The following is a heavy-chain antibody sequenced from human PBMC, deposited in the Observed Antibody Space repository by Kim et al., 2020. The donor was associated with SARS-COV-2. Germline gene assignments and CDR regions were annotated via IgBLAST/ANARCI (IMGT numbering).Heavy chain of an antibody. Sequence: APVKVSCKASGYTFTSYYMHWVRQAPGQGLEWMGIINPSGGSTSYAQKFQGRVTMTRDTSTSTVYMELSSLRSEDTAVYYCARDGGSSSDYYYYGMDVWGQGTTVTVSS. D-gene: IGHD6-6*01. CDR2: INPSGGST. J-gene: IGHJ6*02. CDR1: GYTFTSYY. CDR3: ARDGGSSSDYYYYGMDV. V-gene: IGHV1-46*01.